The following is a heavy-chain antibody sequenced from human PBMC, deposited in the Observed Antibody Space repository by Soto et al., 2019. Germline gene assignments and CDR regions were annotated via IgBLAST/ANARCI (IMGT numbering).Heavy chain of an antibody. J-gene: IGHJ5*02. D-gene: IGHD2-15*01. CDR3: AREVVAATSSLSWWFDP. CDR1: GGTFSSYA. V-gene: IGHV1-69*01. CDR2: IIPIFGTA. Sequence: QVQLVQSGAEVKKPGSSVKVSCKASGGTFSSYAISWVRQAPGQVLEWMGGIIPIFGTANYAQKSQGRVPITADESTSTAYVELSSLRSEDTPVYYCAREVVAATSSLSWWFDPWGQGTLVTVSS.